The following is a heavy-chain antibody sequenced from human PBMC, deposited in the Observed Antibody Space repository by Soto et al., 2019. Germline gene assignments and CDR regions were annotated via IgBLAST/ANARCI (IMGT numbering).Heavy chain of an antibody. Sequence: SETLSLTCTVSGGSVSSDNYYWSWIRQPPGKGLEWIGYIYYTGRTNYNPSLMSRVTISLDASRNQFSLKLSSVTAADSAVYYCVRYCSTTKCPFDYWGQGTLVTVSS. D-gene: IGHD2-2*01. CDR3: VRYCSTTKCPFDY. V-gene: IGHV4-61*01. CDR1: GGSVSSDNYY. J-gene: IGHJ4*02. CDR2: IYYTGRT.